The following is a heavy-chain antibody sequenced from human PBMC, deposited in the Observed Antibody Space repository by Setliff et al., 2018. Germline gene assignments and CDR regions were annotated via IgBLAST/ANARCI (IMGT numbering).Heavy chain of an antibody. CDR1: GGSMSSDSYF. Sequence: SETLSLTCTVSGGSMSSDSYFWGWIRQPPGKRLEWIGSIRYTGSIYYNPSLEGRVTISADTSKNQFSLKLTSVTAADTALYYCARGSYYDSSGYSPDFFDYWGQGTLVTVSS. V-gene: IGHV4-39*01. J-gene: IGHJ4*02. D-gene: IGHD3-22*01. CDR3: ARGSYYDSSGYSPDFFDY. CDR2: IRYTGSI.